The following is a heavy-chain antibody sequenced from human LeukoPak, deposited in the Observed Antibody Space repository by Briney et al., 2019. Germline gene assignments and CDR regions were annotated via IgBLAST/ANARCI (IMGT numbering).Heavy chain of an antibody. D-gene: IGHD6-19*01. CDR1: GGFFSGYY. CDR2: INHSGST. J-gene: IGHJ4*02. Sequence: PSETLSLTCAVYGGFFSGYYWSWIRQPPGKGLEWIGEINHSGSTNYNPSLKSRVTISVDTSKNQFSLKLSSVTAADTAVYYCARGGIAVAGADYWGQGTLVTVSS. CDR3: ARGGIAVAGADY. V-gene: IGHV4-34*01.